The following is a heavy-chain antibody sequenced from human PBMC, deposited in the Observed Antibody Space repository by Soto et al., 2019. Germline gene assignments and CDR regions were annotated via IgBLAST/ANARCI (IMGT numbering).Heavy chain of an antibody. J-gene: IGHJ6*02. Sequence: QVHLVQSGAEVKQSGASVKVSCKASGYTFSVYLMHWVRQAPGQGLEWMGWVHPNSGGTNYAQSFEGRVTMTRDTSINTAYMELSRLTSDDTAVYYCAKELQRGMDVWGQGTTVTVSS. CDR3: AKELQRGMDV. D-gene: IGHD4-4*01. V-gene: IGHV1-2*02. CDR2: VHPNSGGT. CDR1: GYTFSVYL.